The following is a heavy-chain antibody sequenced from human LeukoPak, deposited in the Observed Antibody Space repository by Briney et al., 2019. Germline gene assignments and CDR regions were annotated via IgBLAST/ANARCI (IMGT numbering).Heavy chain of an antibody. Sequence: ASVKVSCKASGYTFTSYDINWVRQATGQGLEWMGWMNPNSGNTGYAQKFQGRVTMTRNTSISTAYMELSSLRSEDTAVYYCARDGAINYYDSSGYYPNFDYWGRGTLVTVSS. D-gene: IGHD3-22*01. CDR1: GYTFTSYD. V-gene: IGHV1-8*01. CDR2: MNPNSGNT. J-gene: IGHJ4*02. CDR3: ARDGAINYYDSSGYYPNFDY.